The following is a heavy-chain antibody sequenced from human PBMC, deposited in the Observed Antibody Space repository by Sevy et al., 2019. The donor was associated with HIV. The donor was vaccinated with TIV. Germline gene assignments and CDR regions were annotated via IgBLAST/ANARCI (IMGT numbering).Heavy chain of an antibody. J-gene: IGHJ6*03. Sequence: SETLSLTCTVSGGSISSSSYYWGWIRQPPGQGLEWIGSIYYSGSTYYNPSLKSRVTISVDTSKNQFSLKLSSVTAADTAVYYCAGPSRYCSSTSCSRPYYYYMDVWGKGTTVTVSS. CDR3: AGPSRYCSSTSCSRPYYYYMDV. V-gene: IGHV4-39*01. CDR1: GGSISSSSYY. CDR2: IYYSGST. D-gene: IGHD2-2*01.